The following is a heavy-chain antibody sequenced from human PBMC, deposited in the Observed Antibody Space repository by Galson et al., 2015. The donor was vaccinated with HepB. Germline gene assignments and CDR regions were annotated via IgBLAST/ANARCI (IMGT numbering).Heavy chain of an antibody. CDR1: GFTFSAYG. CDR3: AKHSTNCGGDCSSGRPYFDY. CDR2: ISGSGASA. J-gene: IGHJ4*02. V-gene: IGHV3-23*01. D-gene: IGHD2-21*02. Sequence: SLRLSCAASGFTFSAYGMSWVRQAPGKGLEWVSAISGSGASAYYADSVKGRFTISRDNSKNTLYLQMNSLRAEDTAVYYCAKHSTNCGGDCSSGRPYFDYWGQGTLVTVSS.